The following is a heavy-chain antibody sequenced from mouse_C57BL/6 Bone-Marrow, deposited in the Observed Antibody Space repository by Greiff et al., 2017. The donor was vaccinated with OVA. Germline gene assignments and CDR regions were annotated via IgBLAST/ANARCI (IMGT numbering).Heavy chain of an antibody. Sequence: QVQLQQSGAELVRPGTSVKLSCKASGYTFTSYWMHWVKQRPGQGLEWIGVIDPSDSYTNYNQKFKGKATLTVDTSSSTAYMQLSSLTSEDSAVYYCARRMISAMDYWGQGTSVTVSS. CDR1: GYTFTSYW. D-gene: IGHD2-4*01. J-gene: IGHJ4*01. CDR2: IDPSDSYT. V-gene: IGHV1-59*01. CDR3: ARRMISAMDY.